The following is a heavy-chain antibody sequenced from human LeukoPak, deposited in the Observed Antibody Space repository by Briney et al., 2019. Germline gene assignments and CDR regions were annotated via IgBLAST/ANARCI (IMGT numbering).Heavy chain of an antibody. Sequence: WESLKISCKASGYSFTSYWIGWVRQLPGKGLEWMGIIYPGDSDTRYSPSFQGQVTISADKSISTAYLQWSSLKASDTAMDYCARQVRGVTAFDYWGQGTLVTVSS. J-gene: IGHJ4*02. V-gene: IGHV5-51*01. CDR1: GYSFTSYW. CDR3: ARQVRGVTAFDY. CDR2: IYPGDSDT. D-gene: IGHD3-10*01.